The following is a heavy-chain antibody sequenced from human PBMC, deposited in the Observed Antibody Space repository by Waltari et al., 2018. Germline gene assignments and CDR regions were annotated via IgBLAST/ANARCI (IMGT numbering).Heavy chain of an antibody. Sequence: EEQLVESGGGLAQPGESLRLSCAASGFTFSRYWMDWVRQAPGKGLVWVSRINRDGSRPTSAASVKGRFTISRDNGKNTLYVQMNRLRPEDTAVYYCARVATKTYSSPVPGRPYYYGMDVWGQGTTVTVSS. CDR1: GFTFSRYW. J-gene: IGHJ6*02. CDR2: INRDGSRP. CDR3: ARVATKTYSSPVPGRPYYYGMDV. D-gene: IGHD3-22*01. V-gene: IGHV3-74*01.